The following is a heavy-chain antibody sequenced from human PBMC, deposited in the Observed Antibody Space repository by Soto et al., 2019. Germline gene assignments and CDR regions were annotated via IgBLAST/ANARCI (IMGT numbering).Heavy chain of an antibody. J-gene: IGHJ4*02. CDR3: AKVLLWFGESDKTLDY. Sequence: ASVKVSCKASGYTFTSYYMHWVRQAPGQGLEWMGIINPSGGSTSYAQKFQGRVTMTRDTSTNTVYMELSSLRFEDTAVYFCAKVLLWFGESDKTLDYWGQGTLVTVSS. D-gene: IGHD3-10*01. V-gene: IGHV1-46*01. CDR1: GYTFTSYY. CDR2: INPSGGST.